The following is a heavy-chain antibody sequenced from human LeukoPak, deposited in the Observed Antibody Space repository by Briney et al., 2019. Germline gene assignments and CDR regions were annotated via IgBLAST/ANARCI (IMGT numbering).Heavy chain of an antibody. D-gene: IGHD3-10*01. Sequence: GGSLRLSCAASGFTFRNFWMHWVRHVPGEGLVWVSRIIYDGAATNYADSVRGRLTISRDNANNMLYLQMNSLRVEDTGIYYCTREKVLRGDYYYYMDVWGKGTTVTVSS. CDR1: GFTFRNFW. J-gene: IGHJ6*03. CDR3: TREKVLRGDYYYYMDV. V-gene: IGHV3-74*01. CDR2: IIYDGAAT.